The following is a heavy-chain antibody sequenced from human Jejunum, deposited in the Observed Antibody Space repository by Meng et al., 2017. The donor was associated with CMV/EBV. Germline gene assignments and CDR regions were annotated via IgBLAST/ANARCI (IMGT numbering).Heavy chain of an antibody. Sequence: VSGSSFSAYYIHWWRPAPGKVLEWMGRIHPNSGDTDYAQRFQGRVIMTRDTSISTAYMELNSLRSDDTAMYYCARVSTACGGHCSLFWGQGTLVTVSS. D-gene: IGHD2-21*02. J-gene: IGHJ4*02. CDR2: IHPNSGDT. CDR3: ARVSTACGGHCSLF. V-gene: IGHV1-2*06. CDR1: GSSFSAYY.